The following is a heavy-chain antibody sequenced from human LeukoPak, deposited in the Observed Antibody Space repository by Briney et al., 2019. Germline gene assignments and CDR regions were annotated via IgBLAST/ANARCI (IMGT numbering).Heavy chain of an antibody. V-gene: IGHV1-8*01. CDR3: ARGKQLVRGNWFDP. Sequence: ASVKVSCKASGYTFTSYDINWVRQATGQGLEWMGWMNSNSGNTGYAQKFQGRVTMTRNTSISTAYMELSSLRSEDTAVYYCARGKQLVRGNWFDPWGQGTLVTVSS. D-gene: IGHD6-13*01. J-gene: IGHJ5*02. CDR2: MNSNSGNT. CDR1: GYTFTSYD.